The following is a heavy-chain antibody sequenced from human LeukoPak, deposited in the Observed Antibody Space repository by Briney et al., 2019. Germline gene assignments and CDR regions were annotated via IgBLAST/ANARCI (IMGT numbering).Heavy chain of an antibody. CDR2: IYYSGST. CDR3: ARVISLEWLLPFDY. J-gene: IGHJ4*02. CDR1: GASIRSGSSS. Sequence: TSETLSSPGPVSGASIRSGSSSWGWFRKPQGKGLDGMGSIYYSGSTYYNPSLKSRVTISVDTSKNQFSLKLSSVTAADTAVYYCARVISLEWLLPFDYWGQGTLVTVSS. D-gene: IGHD3-3*01. V-gene: IGHV4-39*07.